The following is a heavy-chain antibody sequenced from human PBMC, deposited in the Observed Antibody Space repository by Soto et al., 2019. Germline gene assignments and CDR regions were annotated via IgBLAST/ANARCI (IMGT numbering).Heavy chain of an antibody. CDR1: GFTFSSYG. D-gene: IGHD6-13*01. CDR3: AVGSIGAAGPFDY. J-gene: IGHJ4*02. CDR2: IWYDGSNK. Sequence: QVQLVESGGGVVQPGRSLRLSCAASGFTFSSYGMHWVRQAPGKGLEWVADIWYDGSNKYYVDSVKGRFTISRDNSKNTLYLQMNSLRAEDTAVYYCAVGSIGAAGPFDYWGQGTLVTVSS. V-gene: IGHV3-33*01.